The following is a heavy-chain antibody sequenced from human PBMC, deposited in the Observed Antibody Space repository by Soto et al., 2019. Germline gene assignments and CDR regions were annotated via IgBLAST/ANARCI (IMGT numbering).Heavy chain of an antibody. D-gene: IGHD2-15*01. V-gene: IGHV3-30-3*01. J-gene: IGHJ5*02. CDR2: ISYDGSNK. CDR1: GFTFSSYA. Sequence: QVQLVESGGGVVQPGRSLRLSCAASGFTFSSYAMHWVRQAPGKGLEWVAVISYDGSNKYYADSVKGRFTISRDNSKNTLYLQMNSLRAEDTAVYYCARESRVVVVAATPARFDPWGQGTLVTVSS. CDR3: ARESRVVVVAATPARFDP.